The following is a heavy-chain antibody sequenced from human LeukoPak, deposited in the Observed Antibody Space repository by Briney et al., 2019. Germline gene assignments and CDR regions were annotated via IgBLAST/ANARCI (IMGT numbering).Heavy chain of an antibody. D-gene: IGHD2-21*01. CDR2: IYPGDSDT. V-gene: IGHV5-51*01. J-gene: IGHJ3*02. CDR1: GYTSNTYW. CDR3: ARPDATLTAVIAPGRGAFDI. Sequence: GESLKISCKGSGYTSNTYWIGWVRQRPGKGLEWMGIIYPGDSDTRYSPSFQGQVTISADKSISTAYLQWSSLKASDTAMYYCARPDATLTAVIAPGRGAFDIWGQGTMVTVSS.